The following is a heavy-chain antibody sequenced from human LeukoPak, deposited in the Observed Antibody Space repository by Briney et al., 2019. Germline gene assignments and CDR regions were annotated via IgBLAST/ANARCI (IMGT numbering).Heavy chain of an antibody. J-gene: IGHJ4*02. CDR1: GDYIGSYY. D-gene: IGHD3-22*01. V-gene: IGHV4-59*08. CDR2: IYYTGST. CDR3: ARHRYYYDSPLDY. Sequence: PSETLSLTCSVSGDYIGSYYRSWVRQPPGKGLEWIGYIYYTGSTNYNPSLKGRVTITVDTSKNQFSLKLSSVTAADTAVYYCARHRYYYDSPLDYWGQGTLVTVSS.